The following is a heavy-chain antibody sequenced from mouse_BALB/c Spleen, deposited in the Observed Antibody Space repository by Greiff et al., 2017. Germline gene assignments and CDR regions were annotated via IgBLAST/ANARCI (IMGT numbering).Heavy chain of an antibody. D-gene: IGHD1-1*01. J-gene: IGHJ4*01. V-gene: IGHV14-4*02. CDR1: GFNIKDYY. CDR2: IDPENGDT. CDR3: NAPYGYAMDY. Sequence: VQLQQSGAELVRPGASVKLSCTASGFNIKDYYMHWVKQRPEQGLEWIGWIDPENGDTEYAPKFQGKATMTADTSSNTAYLQLSSLTSEDTAVCDCNAPYGYAMDYWGQGTSVTVSS.